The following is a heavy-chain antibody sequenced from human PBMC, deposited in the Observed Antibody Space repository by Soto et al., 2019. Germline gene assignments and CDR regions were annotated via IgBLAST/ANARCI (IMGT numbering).Heavy chain of an antibody. CDR1: GYTFTSYD. J-gene: IGHJ6*02. D-gene: IGHD4-17*01. V-gene: IGHV1-8*01. Sequence: QVQLVQSGAEVKKPGASVKVSCKASGYTFTSYDINWVRQATGQGLEWMGWMNPNSGNTGYAQKFQGRGTMTRNTSISTAYMELSSLRSEDTAVYYCARAPTGGYGDPAGYYYYYGMDVWGQGTTVTVSS. CDR2: MNPNSGNT. CDR3: ARAPTGGYGDPAGYYYYYGMDV.